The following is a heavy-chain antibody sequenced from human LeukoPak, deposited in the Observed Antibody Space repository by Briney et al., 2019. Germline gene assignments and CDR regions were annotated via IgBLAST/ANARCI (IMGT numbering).Heavy chain of an antibody. CDR2: IIPIFGTA. D-gene: IGHD5-18*01. J-gene: IGHJ3*02. CDR3: ARDSRSYGYGRDAFDI. V-gene: IGHV1-69*05. Sequence: SVKVSCKASGGTFSSYAISWVRQAPGQGLEWMGGIIPIFGTANYAQKFQGRVTITTDESTSTAYMELSSLRSEDTAVYYCARDSRSYGYGRDAFDIWGQGTMVTVSS. CDR1: GGTFSSYA.